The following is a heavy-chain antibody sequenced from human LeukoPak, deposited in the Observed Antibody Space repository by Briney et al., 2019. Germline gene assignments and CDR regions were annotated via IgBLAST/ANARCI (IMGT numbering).Heavy chain of an antibody. D-gene: IGHD1-26*01. CDR2: ISPYTTKT. J-gene: IGHJ6*03. V-gene: IGHV1-18*01. CDR1: GYTFISYG. Sequence: ASVKVSCKASGYTFISYGISWVRQAPGQGLEWMGWISPYTTKTNYAQSLQGRVTMTTDTSTSTAYMELRSLRSDDTAVYYCAREGGVGPTAPPDYYSYQMDVWGKGTTVTVSS. CDR3: AREGGVGPTAPPDYYSYQMDV.